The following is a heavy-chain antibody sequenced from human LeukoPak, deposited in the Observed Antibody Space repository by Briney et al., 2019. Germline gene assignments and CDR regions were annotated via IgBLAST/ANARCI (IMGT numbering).Heavy chain of an antibody. J-gene: IGHJ4*02. CDR2: ISGDGGST. CDR3: AKDKRRDGYASFDY. CDR1: GFTLDDYA. Sequence: GGSLRLSCAASGFTLDDYAMHWVRQAPGKGLDWVSLISGDGGSTYYADSVKGRFTISRDNSKNSLYLQMKSLRTEDTALYYRAKDKRRDGYASFDYWGQGTLVTVSS. V-gene: IGHV3-43*02. D-gene: IGHD5-24*01.